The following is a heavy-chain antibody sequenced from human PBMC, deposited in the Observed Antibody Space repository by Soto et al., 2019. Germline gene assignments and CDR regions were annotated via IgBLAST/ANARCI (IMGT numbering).Heavy chain of an antibody. CDR1: GGSISSSSYY. CDR3: ASIITICYYSGWFDP. Sequence: PSETLSLTCTVSGGSISSSSYYWGWLRQPPGKVLEWIVSIYYSGSTYYNPSLKSRVTISLDTSNNQFSLKLSSVTSSDTALYYCASIITICYYSGWFDPWGQGTLVTVSS. V-gene: IGHV4-39*01. D-gene: IGHD3-3*01. CDR2: IYYSGST. J-gene: IGHJ5*02.